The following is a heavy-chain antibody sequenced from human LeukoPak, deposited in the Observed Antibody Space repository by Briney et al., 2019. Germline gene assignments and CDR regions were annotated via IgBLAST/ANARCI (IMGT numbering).Heavy chain of an antibody. Sequence: SETLSLTCTVSGRSISSYYWSWIRQPAGKGLEWIGRNYTSGSTNYNPSLKSRVTMSVDTSKNQFSLKLSSVTAADTAVYYCAREEIVVVPADRLNLLGNWFDPWGQGTLVTVSS. CDR3: AREEIVVVPADRLNLLGNWFDP. J-gene: IGHJ5*02. D-gene: IGHD2-2*01. CDR1: GRSISSYY. V-gene: IGHV4-4*07. CDR2: NYTSGST.